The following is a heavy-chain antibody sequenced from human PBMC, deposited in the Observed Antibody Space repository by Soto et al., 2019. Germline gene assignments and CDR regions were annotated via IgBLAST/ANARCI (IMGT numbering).Heavy chain of an antibody. V-gene: IGHV1-3*01. CDR1: GYTFTSYA. CDR2: INAGNGNT. J-gene: IGHJ6*02. Sequence: ASVKVSCKASGYTFTSYAMHWVRQAPGQGLEWMGWINAGNGNTKYSQKFQGRVTITRDTSASTAYMELSSLRSEDTAVYYCARGINSYGYSFGMDVWGQGTTVTVSS. CDR3: ARGINSYGYSFGMDV. D-gene: IGHD5-18*01.